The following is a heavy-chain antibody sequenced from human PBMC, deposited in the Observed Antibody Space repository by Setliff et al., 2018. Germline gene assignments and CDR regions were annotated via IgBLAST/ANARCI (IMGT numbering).Heavy chain of an antibody. V-gene: IGHV4-4*07. CDR3: ARDRTAYSYGLDV. CDR2: IYHNGNT. D-gene: IGHD5-18*01. Sequence: SETLSLTCSVSGGSISSYFWNWVRQPAGKGLQWIGYIYHNGNTNFNPSLKSRVNMSIDTSKNQFALNLKSVTAADTAVYCCARDRTAYSYGLDVWGQGTTVTVSS. CDR1: GGSISSYF. J-gene: IGHJ6*02.